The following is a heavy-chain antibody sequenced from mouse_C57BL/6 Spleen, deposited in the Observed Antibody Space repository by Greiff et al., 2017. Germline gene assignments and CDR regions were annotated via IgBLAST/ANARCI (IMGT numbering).Heavy chain of an antibody. CDR3: AGVYYGNYGGVFDY. J-gene: IGHJ2*01. Sequence: DVMLVESGGGLVKPGGSLKLSCAASGFTFSDYGMHWVRQAPEKGLEWVAYISSGSSTIYYADTVKGRFTISRDNAKNTLFLQMTSLRSEDTAMYYCAGVYYGNYGGVFDYWGQGTTLTVSS. V-gene: IGHV5-17*01. CDR2: ISSGSSTI. CDR1: GFTFSDYG. D-gene: IGHD2-1*01.